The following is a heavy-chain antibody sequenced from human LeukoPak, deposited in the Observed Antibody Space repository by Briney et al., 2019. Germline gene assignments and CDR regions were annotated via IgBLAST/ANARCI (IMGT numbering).Heavy chain of an antibody. D-gene: IGHD6-13*01. Sequence: PGRSLRLSCAASGFTFDDYAMHWVRQAPGKGLEYVSAISSNGGSTYYANSVKGRFTISRDNSKNTLYLQMNSLRAEDTAVYYCAKSPSAAGTYYYYYYMDVWGKGTTVTISS. CDR1: GFTFDDYA. J-gene: IGHJ6*03. CDR3: AKSPSAAGTYYYYYYMDV. CDR2: ISSNGGST. V-gene: IGHV3-64*01.